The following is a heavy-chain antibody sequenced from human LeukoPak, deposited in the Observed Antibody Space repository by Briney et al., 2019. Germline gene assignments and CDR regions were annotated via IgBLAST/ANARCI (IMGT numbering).Heavy chain of an antibody. V-gene: IGHV3-23*01. J-gene: IGHJ5*02. Sequence: GSLLLSCAASGFTFSSYAMSWVRPAPGKGLEWVSAISGSGGSTYYADSVKGRFTISRDNSKNTLYLQMNSLRAEDTAVYYCAKMGIAVAGTSPWRTNWFDPWGQGTLVTVSS. CDR2: ISGSGGST. D-gene: IGHD6-19*01. CDR3: AKMGIAVAGTSPWRTNWFDP. CDR1: GFTFSSYA.